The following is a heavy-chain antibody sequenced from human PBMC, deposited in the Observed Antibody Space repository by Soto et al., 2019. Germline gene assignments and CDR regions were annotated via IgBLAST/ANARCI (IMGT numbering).Heavy chain of an antibody. Sequence: PGGSRRLSCAASGFTFSSYAMHWVRQAPGKGLEWVXVXSXXXRXKXXXDXXXXRFTISRDNSKNTLYLQMKSLRAEDTAVYYCAKDRTPVADYYFDYWGQGTLVTVSS. CDR1: GFTFSSYA. J-gene: IGHJ4*02. V-gene: IGHV3-30*18. CDR3: AKDRTPVADYYFDY. CDR2: XSXXXRXK. D-gene: IGHD6-19*01.